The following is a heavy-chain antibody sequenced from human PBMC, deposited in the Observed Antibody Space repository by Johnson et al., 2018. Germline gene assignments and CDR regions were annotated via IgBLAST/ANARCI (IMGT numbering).Heavy chain of an antibody. J-gene: IGHJ3*02. Sequence: EVQLVESGGGVVQPGRSLRLSCAASGFTFDDYAMHWVRQAPGKGLEWVSGISWNSGSIGYADSVKGRFILSSENAKNSLYLQMNSLRAEDTALYYCAKGRILAAVSGEDAFDIWGQGTMVTVSS. D-gene: IGHD6-13*01. CDR3: AKGRILAAVSGEDAFDI. V-gene: IGHV3-9*01. CDR1: GFTFDDYA. CDR2: ISWNSGSI.